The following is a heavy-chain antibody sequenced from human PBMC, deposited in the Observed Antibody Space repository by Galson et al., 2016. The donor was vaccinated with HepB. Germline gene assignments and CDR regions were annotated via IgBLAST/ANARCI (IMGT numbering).Heavy chain of an antibody. V-gene: IGHV1-18*01. CDR3: ARDDRMGGLDS. D-gene: IGHD1-26*01. CDR1: GYNFISYG. CDR2: ISGYTGNR. Sequence: SVKVSCKASGYNFISYGISWVRQAPGQGPEWMGWISGYTGNRKYAQKVQGRVTLTIDTSTTTAYMELRSLTSDDTAVYYCARDDRMGGLDSWGQGTLVSVSS. J-gene: IGHJ4*02.